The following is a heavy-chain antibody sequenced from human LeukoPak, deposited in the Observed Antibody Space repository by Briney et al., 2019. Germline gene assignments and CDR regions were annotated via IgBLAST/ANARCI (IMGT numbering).Heavy chain of an antibody. D-gene: IGHD6-13*01. CDR3: ARVGYSSSWANWFDP. CDR2: MNPNSGNT. J-gene: IGHJ5*02. V-gene: IGHV1-8*01. Sequence: ASVKVSGKASGYTFTSYDINWVRQATGQGLEWMGWMNPNSGNTGYAQKFQGRVTMTRNTSISTAYMELSSLRSEDTAVYYCARVGYSSSWANWFDPWGQGTLVTVSS. CDR1: GYTFTSYD.